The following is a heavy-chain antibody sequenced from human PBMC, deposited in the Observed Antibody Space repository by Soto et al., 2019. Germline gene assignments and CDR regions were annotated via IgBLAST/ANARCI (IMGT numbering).Heavy chain of an antibody. CDR1: GFTFSNAW. CDR3: TTEGSVGDEALDI. CDR2: NKSKTDGGTT. Sequence: GGSLRLSCAASGFTFSNAWMSWVRQAPGKGLEWVGRNKSKTDGGTTDYAAPVKGRFTISRDASKNTLYLQMNSLKTEDPDVYYWTTEGSVGDEALDIGGQGMRVTDS. J-gene: IGHJ3*02. D-gene: IGHD1-26*01. V-gene: IGHV3-15*01.